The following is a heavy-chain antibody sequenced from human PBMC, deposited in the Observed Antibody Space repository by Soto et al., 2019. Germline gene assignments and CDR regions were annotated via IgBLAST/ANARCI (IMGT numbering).Heavy chain of an antibody. J-gene: IGHJ5*02. CDR3: ARDREAARPGWFDP. CDR1: GYPFTTYG. Sequence: ASVKVSFKASGYPFTTYGLSWLRQAPGQGLEWLGWISAYNGNTNYAQKFQGRVTMTTDTPTSTAYMELRSLRSDDTAVYYCARDREAARPGWFDPWGQGTLVTVSS. CDR2: ISAYNGNT. D-gene: IGHD6-6*01. V-gene: IGHV1-18*04.